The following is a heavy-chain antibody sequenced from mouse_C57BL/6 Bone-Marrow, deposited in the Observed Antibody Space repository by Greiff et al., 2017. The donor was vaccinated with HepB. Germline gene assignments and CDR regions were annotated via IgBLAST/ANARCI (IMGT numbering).Heavy chain of an antibody. D-gene: IGHD2-1*01. V-gene: IGHV1-55*01. J-gene: IGHJ2*01. CDR3: ERRDGNYVFDY. Sequence: QVQLQQPGAELVKPGASVKMSCKASGYTFTSYWITWVKQRPGQGLGWIGDIYPGSGSTNYNEKFKSKATLTVDTSSSTDYMQLSRLTSEDSAVYYCERRDGNYVFDYWGKGTTLTVSS. CDR1: GYTFTSYW. CDR2: IYPGSGST.